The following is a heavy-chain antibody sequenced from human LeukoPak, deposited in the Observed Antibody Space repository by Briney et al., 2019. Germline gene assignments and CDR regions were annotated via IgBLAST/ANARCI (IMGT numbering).Heavy chain of an antibody. Sequence: GGSLRLSCAASGFTFSSYAMHWVRQAPGKGLGWVAVISYDGSNKYYADSVKGRFTISRDNSKNTLYLQMNSLRAEDTAVYYCAKDYGSSWYYQLDYWGQGTLVTVSS. J-gene: IGHJ4*02. V-gene: IGHV3-30*04. CDR3: AKDYGSSWYYQLDY. CDR1: GFTFSSYA. D-gene: IGHD6-13*01. CDR2: ISYDGSNK.